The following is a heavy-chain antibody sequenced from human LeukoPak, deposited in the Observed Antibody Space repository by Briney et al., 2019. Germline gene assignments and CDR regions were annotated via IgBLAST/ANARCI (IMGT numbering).Heavy chain of an antibody. D-gene: IGHD3-22*01. CDR3: ARALADSSGYYFDY. CDR1: GFTDDSNY. V-gene: IGHV3-66*03. CDR2: IYSCGST. J-gene: IGHJ4*02. Sequence: GGSLRLLCAASGFTDDSNYTRWVRQAPGEGLVWVSVIYSCGSTYYADSVKGRFTISRDNSKNTLYLQMNSMRAEDTAVYYCARALADSSGYYFDYWGQGTLGTVSS.